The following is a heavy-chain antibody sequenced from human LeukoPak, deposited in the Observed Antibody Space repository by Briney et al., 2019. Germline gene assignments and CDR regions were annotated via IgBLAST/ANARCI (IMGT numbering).Heavy chain of an antibody. V-gene: IGHV3-23*01. CDR3: AKDLVTGSLDY. J-gene: IGHJ4*02. CDR2: ISADSATT. D-gene: IGHD3-10*01. CDR1: GFNFGSYS. Sequence: GGSLRLSCAASGFNFGSYSMTWVRQAPGKGLEWVSVISADSATTFYADSVKGRFTISRDNAKNTLYLQMNSLRAEDTAIYYCAKDLVTGSLDYWGQGTLVTVSS.